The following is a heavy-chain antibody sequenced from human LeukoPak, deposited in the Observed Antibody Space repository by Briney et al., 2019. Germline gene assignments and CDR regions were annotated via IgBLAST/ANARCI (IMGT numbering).Heavy chain of an antibody. D-gene: IGHD2-2*01. CDR3: AREGGIVVVPAAIAGYMDV. V-gene: IGHV3-30-3*01. CDR2: ISYDGSNK. CDR1: GFTFSSYA. Sequence: GGSLRLSCAASGFTFSSYAMHWVRQAPGKGLEWVAVISYDGSNKYYADSVKGRFTISRDNSKNTLYLQMNSLRAEDTAVYYCAREGGIVVVPAAIAGYMDVWGKGTTVTVSS. J-gene: IGHJ6*03.